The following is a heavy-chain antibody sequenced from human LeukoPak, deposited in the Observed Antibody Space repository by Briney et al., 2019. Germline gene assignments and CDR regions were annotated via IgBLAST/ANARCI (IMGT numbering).Heavy chain of an antibody. CDR3: ARDRGSGYLSDY. D-gene: IGHD3-3*01. CDR1: GYTFTVYY. CDR2: INPNSGGT. V-gene: IGHV1-2*02. J-gene: IGHJ4*02. Sequence: ASVKVSFKASGYTFTVYYMHWVRQAPGQGLGWMGWINPNSGGTNYAQKFQGRVTMTRDTSISTAYMELSRLRSDDTAVYYCARDRGSGYLSDYWGQGTLVTVSS.